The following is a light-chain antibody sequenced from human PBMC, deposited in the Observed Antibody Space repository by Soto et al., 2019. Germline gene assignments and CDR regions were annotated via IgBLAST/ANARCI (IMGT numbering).Light chain of an antibody. V-gene: IGKV1-39*01. J-gene: IGKJ5*01. CDR2: AAS. CDR3: QQYYSYLIT. Sequence: DIKMTQSPSSLSASVGAXVTVTSRAGQSISRYLNWYQQRPGKAPKLMIYAASTLQSGVPSRFSGSGSGTDCTLTISCLQSEDVATYYCQQYYSYLITFGQGTRLEIK. CDR1: QSISRY.